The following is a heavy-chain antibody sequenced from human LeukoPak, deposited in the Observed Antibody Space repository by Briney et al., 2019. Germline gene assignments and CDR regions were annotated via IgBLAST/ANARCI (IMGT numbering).Heavy chain of an antibody. CDR3: ARGFDWLEYYFDY. CDR1: GGTFSSYA. CDR2: IIPIFGTA. V-gene: IGHV1-69*06. Sequence: GASVKVSCKASGGTFSSYAISWVRQAPGQGLEWMGGIIPIFGTANYAQKFQGRVTITADKSTSTAYMELSSLRSDDTAVYHCARGFDWLEYYFDYWGQGTLVTVSS. J-gene: IGHJ4*02. D-gene: IGHD3-9*01.